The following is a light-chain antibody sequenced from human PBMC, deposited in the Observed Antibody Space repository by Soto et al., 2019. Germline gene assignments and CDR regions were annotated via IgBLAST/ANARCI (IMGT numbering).Light chain of an antibody. V-gene: IGKV3-20*01. J-gene: IGKJ3*01. CDR1: QTVAFNY. Sequence: ETVLTQSPGTLSLSPGEGATLSCRASQTVAFNYLAWYQQKPGQPPRLLIEGASNRAAGVPDSFSGSGSGTDFTLTSSRLEAEDSAMYYCQQYGASPITFGPGTRVDIQ. CDR3: QQYGASPIT. CDR2: GAS.